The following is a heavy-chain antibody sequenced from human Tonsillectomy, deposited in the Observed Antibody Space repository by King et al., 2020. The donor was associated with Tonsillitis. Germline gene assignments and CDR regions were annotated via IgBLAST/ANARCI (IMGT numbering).Heavy chain of an antibody. Sequence: VQLVESGGGVVQPGRSLRISCAASVYTFTTYAMHWVRQPPGKGLEWVAVISYDGSNKYYTDSVRGRFTISRDNSTNTLYLQMNSLAEDTAVYYCARDGGELTGDYYFDYWGQGALVTVSS. D-gene: IGHD7-27*01. CDR1: VYTFTTYA. CDR3: ARDGGELTGDYYFDY. V-gene: IGHV3-30-3*01. J-gene: IGHJ4*02. CDR2: ISYDGSNK.